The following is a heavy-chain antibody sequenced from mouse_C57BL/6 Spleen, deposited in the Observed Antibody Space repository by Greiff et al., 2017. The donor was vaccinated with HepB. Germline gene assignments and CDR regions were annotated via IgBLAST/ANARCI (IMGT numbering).Heavy chain of an antibody. CDR3: TTGESNFDWFAY. CDR1: GFNIKDYY. V-gene: IGHV14-1*01. J-gene: IGHJ3*01. CDR2: IDPEDGDT. D-gene: IGHD2-5*01. Sequence: EVQLQQSGAELVRPGASVKLSCTASGFNIKDYYMHWVKQRPEQGLEWIGRIDPEDGDTEYAPKFQGKATMTADTSSNTAYLQLSSLTSEDTAVYYCTTGESNFDWFAYWGQGTLVTVSA.